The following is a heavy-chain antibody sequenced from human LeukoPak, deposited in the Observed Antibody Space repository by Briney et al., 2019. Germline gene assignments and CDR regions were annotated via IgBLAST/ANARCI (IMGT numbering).Heavy chain of an antibody. D-gene: IGHD3-22*01. CDR3: AKDGVLYYYDSSDYDYEYYYYYMDV. J-gene: IGHJ6*03. Sequence: GGSLRLSCAASGFTFSSYAMSWVRQAPGKGLEWVSGISGSGGSTYYADSVKGRFTISRDNSKNTLYLQMDSLRAEDTAVYYCAKDGVLYYYDSSDYDYEYYYYYMDVWGKGTTVTVSS. CDR1: GFTFSSYA. V-gene: IGHV3-23*01. CDR2: ISGSGGST.